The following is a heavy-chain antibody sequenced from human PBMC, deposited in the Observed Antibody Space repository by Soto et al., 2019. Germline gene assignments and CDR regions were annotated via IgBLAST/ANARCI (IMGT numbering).Heavy chain of an antibody. CDR2: TDSGGYA. V-gene: IGHV3-53*01. Sequence: GGSLRLSCAASGFSVSDIYMSWVRQAPGKGLEWVSATDSGGYAYYADSVKGRFTISRDNFRNTLNLQMDSLRAEDTAVYYCAKCRERHSFFDDWGPGTLVTVSS. CDR1: GFSVSDIY. D-gene: IGHD5-18*01. CDR3: AKCRERHSFFDD. J-gene: IGHJ4*02.